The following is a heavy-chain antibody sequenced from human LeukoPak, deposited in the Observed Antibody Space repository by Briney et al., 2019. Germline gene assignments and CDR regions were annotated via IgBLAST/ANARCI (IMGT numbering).Heavy chain of an antibody. Sequence: GGSLRLYCAASGFTLSNAWMSWVRQAPGKGLEWGGRIKSKTDGGTRDYAAPVKGKFTISRDDSNNTLYLQMNSLKTEDTAVYYCTTGLWFGELLSSWYFDYWGQGTLVTVSS. CDR2: IKSKTDGGTR. CDR3: TTGLWFGELLSSWYFDY. CDR1: GFTLSNAW. J-gene: IGHJ4*02. V-gene: IGHV3-15*01. D-gene: IGHD3-10*01.